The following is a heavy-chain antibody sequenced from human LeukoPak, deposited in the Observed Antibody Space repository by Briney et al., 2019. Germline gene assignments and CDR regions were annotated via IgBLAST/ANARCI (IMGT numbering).Heavy chain of an antibody. V-gene: IGHV4-59*01. CDR2: IYYSGST. D-gene: IGHD3-10*01. CDR3: ARSITMVRGYYYYGMDV. CDR1: GGSISSYY. J-gene: IGHJ6*02. Sequence: SETLSLTCTVSGGSISSYYWSWIRQPPGKGLEWIGYIYYSGSTNYNPSLKSRVTISVDTSKNQFSLKLSSVTAADTAVYYCARSITMVRGYYYYGMDVWGQGTTVTVSS.